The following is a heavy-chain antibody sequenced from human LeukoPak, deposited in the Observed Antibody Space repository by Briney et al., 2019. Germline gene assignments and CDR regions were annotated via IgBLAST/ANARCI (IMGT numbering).Heavy chain of an antibody. J-gene: IGHJ5*02. CDR2: MNPNSGNT. D-gene: IGHD3-10*01. CDR1: GYTFTSYD. V-gene: IGHV1-8*01. Sequence: ASVKVSCKASGYTFTSYDINWVRQATGQGLEWMGWMNPNSGNTGYAQKFQGRVTMTRNTSISTAYMELSSLRSEDTAVYYCARGRGITMVWGPKGWFDPWGQGTLVTVSS. CDR3: ARGRGITMVWGPKGWFDP.